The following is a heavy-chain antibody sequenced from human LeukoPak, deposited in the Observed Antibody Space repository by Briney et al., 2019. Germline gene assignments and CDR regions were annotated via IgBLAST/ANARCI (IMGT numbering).Heavy chain of an antibody. Sequence: ASVNVSCKASGGTFSSYAISWVRQAPGQGLEWMGGIIPIFGTANYAQKFQGRVTITADESTSTAYMELSSLRSEDTAVYYCARDGGRDGYNFIWGQGTLVTVSS. V-gene: IGHV1-69*13. CDR1: GGTFSSYA. D-gene: IGHD5-24*01. J-gene: IGHJ4*02. CDR3: ARDGGRDGYNFI. CDR2: IIPIFGTA.